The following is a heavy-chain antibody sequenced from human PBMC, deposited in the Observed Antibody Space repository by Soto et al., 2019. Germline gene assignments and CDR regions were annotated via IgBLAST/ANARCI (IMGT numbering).Heavy chain of an antibody. CDR3: ARVTKDIVLVPAAMPDYFAY. J-gene: IGHJ4*02. CDR2: IYYSGST. CDR1: GGSIISGGYY. Sequence: SETLSLTCTVSGGSIISGGYYWSWIRQHPGKGLEWIGYIYYSGSTYYNPSLKSRVNISVDTSKNQFSLKLSSVTAADTAVYYCARVTKDIVLVPAAMPDYFAYWGQGTLVTVSS. V-gene: IGHV4-30-4*08. D-gene: IGHD2-2*01.